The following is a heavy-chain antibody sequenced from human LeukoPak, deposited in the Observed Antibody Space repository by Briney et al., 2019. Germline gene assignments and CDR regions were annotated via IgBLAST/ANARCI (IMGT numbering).Heavy chain of an antibody. Sequence: GGSLRLSCAASGFTFSSYVMHWVRQAPGKGLEWVSAISGTGGSTYYADSVRGRFTISRDNSKNTLYLQMNSLRAEDTAVYYCARDQRTSFDYWGQGTLVTVSS. CDR2: ISGTGGST. J-gene: IGHJ4*02. V-gene: IGHV3-23*01. D-gene: IGHD2-2*01. CDR3: ARDQRTSFDY. CDR1: GFTFSSYV.